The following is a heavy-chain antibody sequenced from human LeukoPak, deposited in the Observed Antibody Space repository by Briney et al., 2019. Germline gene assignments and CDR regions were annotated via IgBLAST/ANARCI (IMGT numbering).Heavy chain of an antibody. CDR2: ISAYNGDT. D-gene: IGHD3-22*01. CDR3: ARGGPAPHRITLIVVASSTDAFDI. V-gene: IGHV1-18*01. Sequence: ASVKVSCKASGYTFTSYGISWVRQAPGQGLEWMGWISAYNGDTNYAQKLQGRVTMTTDTSTSTAYMELRSLRSDDTAVYYCARGGPAPHRITLIVVASSTDAFDIWGKGTMVTVSS. CDR1: GYTFTSYG. J-gene: IGHJ3*02.